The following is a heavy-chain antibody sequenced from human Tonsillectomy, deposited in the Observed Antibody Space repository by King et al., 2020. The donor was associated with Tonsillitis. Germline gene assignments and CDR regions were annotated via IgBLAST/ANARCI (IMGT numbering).Heavy chain of an antibody. D-gene: IGHD1-7*01. Sequence: EQLVQSGGGLVQPGGSLRLSCAASGFTLSSNYMSWVRQAPGKGLEWVSVIYSGGSTYYADSVKGRFTIPRPNSKNTLYLQMNSLRAEDTAVYYCARDRRTGIGGTTGYYGLDVWGQGTPVTVSS. CDR1: GFTLSSNY. CDR2: IYSGGST. J-gene: IGHJ6*02. CDR3: ARDRRTGIGGTTGYYGLDV. V-gene: IGHV3-53*04.